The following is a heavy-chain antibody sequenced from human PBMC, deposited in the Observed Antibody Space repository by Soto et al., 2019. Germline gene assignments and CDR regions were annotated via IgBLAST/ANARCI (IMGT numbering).Heavy chain of an antibody. J-gene: IGHJ4*02. CDR3: ARSQFDYVWGTSGYFDS. CDR1: GFSFSTHW. CDR2: IYPGDSDA. V-gene: IGHV5-51*01. Sequence: GESLKISCQGSGFSFSTHWVGWVRQMPRKGLEWMGIIYPGDSDARYSPSFKGQVTISVDESTTTAFLQWSSLKASDTAMYFCARSQFDYVWGTSGYFDSWGQGTLVTVSS. D-gene: IGHD3-16*01.